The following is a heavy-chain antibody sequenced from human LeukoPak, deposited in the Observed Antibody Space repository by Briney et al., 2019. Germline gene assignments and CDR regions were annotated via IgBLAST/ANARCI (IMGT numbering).Heavy chain of an antibody. Sequence: SETLSLTCTVSGGSISNYYRSWIRQPPGKGLEWIGYITYSGSTDHNPSLKSRVTISVDASKNQFSLKLTPVTAADTAVYYCVRHTTSGWYQVVYWGQGTLVTVSS. CDR3: VRHTTSGWYQVVY. CDR2: ITYSGST. V-gene: IGHV4-59*01. CDR1: GGSISNYY. J-gene: IGHJ4*02. D-gene: IGHD6-19*01.